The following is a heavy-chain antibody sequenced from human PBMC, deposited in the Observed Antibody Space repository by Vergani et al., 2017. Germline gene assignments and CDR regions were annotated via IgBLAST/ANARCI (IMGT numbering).Heavy chain of an antibody. Sequence: QLHLQESGPGLVKPSETLSLTCGISGASFSGYHCSWIRQSPGKGLEWIGEITDGGGTNYNPSLASRVSMSLDLAENQFSLRLDSVTAADTAIYYCARGLGTTWPIGPYWGQGTLVTVSS. CDR1: GASFSGYH. CDR3: ARGLGTTWPIGPY. CDR2: ITDGGGT. V-gene: IGHV4-34*10. J-gene: IGHJ4*02. D-gene: IGHD2/OR15-2a*01.